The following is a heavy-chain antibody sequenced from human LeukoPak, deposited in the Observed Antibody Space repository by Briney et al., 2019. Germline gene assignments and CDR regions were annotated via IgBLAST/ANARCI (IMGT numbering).Heavy chain of an antibody. CDR3: AREGGDGYNIDAFDI. V-gene: IGHV3-66*02. D-gene: IGHD5-24*01. J-gene: IGHJ3*02. Sequence: PGGSLRLSCAASGFTVSSNYMSWVRRAPGKGLEWVSVIYSGGSTYYADSVKGRFTISRDNSKNTLYLQMNSLRAEDTAVYYCAREGGDGYNIDAFDIWGQGTMVTVSS. CDR2: IYSGGST. CDR1: GFTVSSNY.